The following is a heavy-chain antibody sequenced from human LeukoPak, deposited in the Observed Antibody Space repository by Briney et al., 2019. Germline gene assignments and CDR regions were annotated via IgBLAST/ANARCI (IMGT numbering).Heavy chain of an antibody. V-gene: IGHV3-15*01. CDR2: IQSKTNGGTT. D-gene: IGHD7-27*01. Sequence: GGSLRLSCAASGLTFSDAWMSWARQAPGKGLEWVGHIQSKTNGGTTNYAAPVKGRFTISRDDSKNTLYLQMNSLKTEDTAVYYCSGAFLGYWGQGTLVTVSS. J-gene: IGHJ4*02. CDR1: GLTFSDAW. CDR3: SGAFLGY.